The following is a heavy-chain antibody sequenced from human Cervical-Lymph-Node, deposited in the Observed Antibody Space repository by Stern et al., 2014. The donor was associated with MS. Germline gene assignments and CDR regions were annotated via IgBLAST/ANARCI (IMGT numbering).Heavy chain of an antibody. J-gene: IGHJ4*02. Sequence: VQLVESGAEVKKPGSSVKVSCKASGGAINSFDISWVRQAPGQGPEWLGVIIPILGTANFAQKFQGRVSFTADDSSNTAYMELSSLRSDDTAVYYCARHQAGIAGNWGQGTLVIVSS. V-gene: IGHV1-69*01. D-gene: IGHD6-13*01. CDR3: ARHQAGIAGN. CDR2: IIPILGTA. CDR1: GGAINSFD.